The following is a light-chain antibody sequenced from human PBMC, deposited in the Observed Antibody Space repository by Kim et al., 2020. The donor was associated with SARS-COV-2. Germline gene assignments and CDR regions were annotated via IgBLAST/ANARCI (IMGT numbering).Light chain of an antibody. CDR2: RNN. J-gene: IGLJ3*02. Sequence: RQTATLTCTGNSNNIGNQGTAWLQQHQGHPPQLLSYRNNNRPSGISSRLSAARSGNTASLTITGLQPEDEADYYSSAWGSSLSAWVFGEGTQLTV. V-gene: IGLV10-54*01. CDR3: SAWGSSLSAWV. CDR1: SNNIGNQG.